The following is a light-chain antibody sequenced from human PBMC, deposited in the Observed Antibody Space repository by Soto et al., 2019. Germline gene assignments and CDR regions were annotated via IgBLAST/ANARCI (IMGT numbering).Light chain of an antibody. J-gene: IGKJ4*01. CDR2: GAS. CDR1: QSVSSSY. Sequence: EIALTQSPGTLSLSPGERATLSCRASQSVSSSYLAWYQQKPGQAPRLLIYGASSRATGIPDRFSGSASGTDFTLTISRLEPEDVAVYDCQQYGRSPPQLTFGGVTKVEIK. CDR3: QQYGRSPPQLT. V-gene: IGKV3-20*01.